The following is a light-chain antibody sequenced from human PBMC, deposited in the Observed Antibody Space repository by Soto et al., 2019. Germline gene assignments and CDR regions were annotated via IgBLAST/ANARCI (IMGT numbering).Light chain of an antibody. V-gene: IGKV3-15*01. CDR1: QSVSSS. CDR3: QQYNNWPPYT. CDR2: GAS. J-gene: IGKJ2*01. Sequence: EIVMTQSPATLSVSPGERATLSCRASQSVSSSLAWYQQKPGHAPSLLIYGASTRATCIPARFSGSGSGTEFTLTISSLQSEDFAVYYCQQYNNWPPYTFGQGTKLEIK.